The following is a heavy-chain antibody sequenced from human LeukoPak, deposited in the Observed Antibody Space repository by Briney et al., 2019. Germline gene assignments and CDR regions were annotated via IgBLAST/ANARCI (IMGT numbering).Heavy chain of an antibody. CDR1: GASFGRVSYF. D-gene: IGHD4-17*01. Sequence: SQTLSLTGTAPGASFGRVSYFGSWIRQPAGKGLEWIGRIYASGSANYNPSLKSRVTISVDTSKNQFSLKLSSVTAADTAVYYCARDVAYGDYVDYWGQGTLVTVSS. V-gene: IGHV4-61*02. CDR2: IYASGSA. CDR3: ARDVAYGDYVDY. J-gene: IGHJ4*02.